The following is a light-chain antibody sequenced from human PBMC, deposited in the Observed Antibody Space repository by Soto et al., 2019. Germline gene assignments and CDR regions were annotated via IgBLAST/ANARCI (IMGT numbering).Light chain of an antibody. Sequence: EIVMTQSPATLSVSPGETATLSCRASQSVGSAVAWYQHKPGQAPRLLIVGASIRATGVPGRFSGGGSGTEFTLTISSLQSEDFAVYYCQQYKNCPPLTFGGGTTVEI. CDR2: GAS. J-gene: IGKJ4*01. CDR3: QQYKNCPPLT. CDR1: QSVGSA. V-gene: IGKV3-15*01.